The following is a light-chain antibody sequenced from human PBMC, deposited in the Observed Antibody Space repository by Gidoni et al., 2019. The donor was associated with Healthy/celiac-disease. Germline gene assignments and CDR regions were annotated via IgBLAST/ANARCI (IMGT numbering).Light chain of an antibody. CDR1: QSISSY. Sequence: DIQMTQSPSSLSESVGDRVTITCRASQSISSYLNWYQQKPGKAPKLLIYAASSLQSGVPSRFSGSGSGTDFTLTISSLQPEDFATYYCQQSYSTPPTFXQXTKVEIK. J-gene: IGKJ1*01. V-gene: IGKV1-39*01. CDR3: QQSYSTPPT. CDR2: AAS.